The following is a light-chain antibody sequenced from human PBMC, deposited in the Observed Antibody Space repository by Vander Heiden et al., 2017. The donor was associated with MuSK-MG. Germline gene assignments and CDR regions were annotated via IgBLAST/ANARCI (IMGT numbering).Light chain of an antibody. J-gene: IGKJ2*01. Sequence: DIQMTQSPSTLSASVGDRVTITCRASQSVSSWLAWYQQKPGKAPNLLISDASRLESGVPSRFSGSGSGTEFTLTISSLQPDDFATYYCQQYNSFPYTFGQGTKLEIK. CDR1: QSVSSW. V-gene: IGKV1-5*01. CDR2: DAS. CDR3: QQYNSFPYT.